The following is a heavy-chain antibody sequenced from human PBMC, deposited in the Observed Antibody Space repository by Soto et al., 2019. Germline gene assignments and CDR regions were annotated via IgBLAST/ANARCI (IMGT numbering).Heavy chain of an antibody. Sequence: PSQTLSLTCVISGDRVSSNSAAWNWIRQYPSRGLEWLGRTYYRSKWYNDYAVSVKSRITINPDTSKNQFSLQLNSLTPEDTAVYYCAREAVYDFWSGYCFDYWGQGTLVTVSS. CDR2: TYYRSKWYN. D-gene: IGHD3-3*01. J-gene: IGHJ4*02. CDR1: GDRVSSNSAA. CDR3: AREAVYDFWSGYCFDY. V-gene: IGHV6-1*01.